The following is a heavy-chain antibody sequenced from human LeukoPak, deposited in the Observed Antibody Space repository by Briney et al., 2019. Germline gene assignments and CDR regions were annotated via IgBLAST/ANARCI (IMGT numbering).Heavy chain of an antibody. D-gene: IGHD1-26*01. CDR3: ARGPGSSGSYYVGDF. J-gene: IGHJ4*02. V-gene: IGHV3-74*01. Sequence: PGGSLRLSCAASGFTFSSHLMHWVRQAPGKGLVWVSRISSDGTYTNYADSVRGRFTISGDNANNTLYLQMNSLRAEDTAVYYCARGPGSSGSYYVGDFWGQGTLVTVSS. CDR2: ISSDGTYT. CDR1: GFTFSSHL.